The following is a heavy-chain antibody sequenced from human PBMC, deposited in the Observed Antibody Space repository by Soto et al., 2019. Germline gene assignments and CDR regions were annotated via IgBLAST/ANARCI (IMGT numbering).Heavy chain of an antibody. CDR1: GGSISGEGYY. CDR2: IHYSGST. D-gene: IGHD6-13*01. V-gene: IGHV4-31*03. Sequence: QVQLQESGPGLVEPSQTLSLTCTVSGGSISGEGYYWSWIRQYSGRGLEWIGYIHYSGSTYYNPSRKSRVTISVDTSKTQFFLKLHSMTAADTAVYYCARAWTAEAGWANWFDRWGQGTLVIVSS. J-gene: IGHJ5*02. CDR3: ARAWTAEAGWANWFDR.